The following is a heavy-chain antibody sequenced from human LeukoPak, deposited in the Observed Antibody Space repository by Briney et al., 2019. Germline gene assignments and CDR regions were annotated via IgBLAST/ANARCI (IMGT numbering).Heavy chain of an antibody. CDR2: ISYDGSNK. V-gene: IGHV3-30*04. J-gene: IGHJ4*02. CDR3: ARSPVIYCSGGSGECYFDY. CDR1: GFTFSSYA. Sequence: GRSLRLSCAASGFTFSSYAMHWVRQAPGKGLEWVALISYDGSNKYYADSAKGRFTISRDNSKNTLYLQMNSLRAEDTAVYYCARSPVIYCSGGSGECYFDYWAREPWSPSPQ. D-gene: IGHD2-15*01.